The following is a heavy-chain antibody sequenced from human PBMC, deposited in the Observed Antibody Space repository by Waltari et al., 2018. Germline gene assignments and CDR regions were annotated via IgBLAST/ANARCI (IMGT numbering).Heavy chain of an antibody. CDR2: ISSNGGST. CDR3: ARDADTAMGVIDY. CDR1: GFTFCSYA. V-gene: IGHV3-64*01. Sequence: EVQLVESGGGLVQPGGSLSLSCAASGFTFCSYAMHWVRQAPGKGLEYVSAISSNGGSTYYANSVKGRFTISRDNSKNTLYLQMGSLRAEDMAVYYCARDADTAMGVIDYWGQGTLVTVSS. J-gene: IGHJ4*02. D-gene: IGHD5-18*01.